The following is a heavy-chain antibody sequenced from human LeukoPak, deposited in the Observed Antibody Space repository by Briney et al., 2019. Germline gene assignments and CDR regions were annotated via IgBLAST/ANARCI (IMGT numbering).Heavy chain of an antibody. V-gene: IGHV4-4*07. CDR3: ARASGMGGYYYYMDV. D-gene: IGHD3-10*01. J-gene: IGHJ6*03. CDR2: ICTSGST. Sequence: SETLSLTCTVSGGSISSYYWSWIRQPAGKGLEWIGRICTSGSTNYNPSLKSRVTMSVDTSKNQFSLKLSSVTAADTAVYYCARASGMGGYYYYMDVWGKGTTVTVSS. CDR1: GGSISSYY.